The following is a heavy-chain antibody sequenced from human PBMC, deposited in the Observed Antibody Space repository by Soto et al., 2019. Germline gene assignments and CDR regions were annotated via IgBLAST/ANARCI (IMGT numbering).Heavy chain of an antibody. Sequence: QVQLVQSGAEVKKPGASVKVSCKASGYTITSYTMHWVRQAPGQSLEWMGWIVAGNGNTKYSQKFQGRVTITRDTSASTAXMXLSSLRSEDTAVYYCARDYGSGTYYIFGYWGQGTLVTVSS. CDR3: ARDYGSGTYYIFGY. V-gene: IGHV1-3*01. CDR1: GYTITSYT. J-gene: IGHJ4*02. D-gene: IGHD3-10*01. CDR2: IVAGNGNT.